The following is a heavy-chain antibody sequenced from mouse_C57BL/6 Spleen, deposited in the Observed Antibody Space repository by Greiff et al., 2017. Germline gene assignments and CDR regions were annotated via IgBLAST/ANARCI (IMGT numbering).Heavy chain of an antibody. Sequence: VKLQESGAELAKPGASVKLSCKASGYTFTSYWMHWVKQRPGQGLEWIGYINPSSGYTKYNQKFKDKATLTADKSSSTAYMQLSSLTYEDSAVYDGANYSSGSAMDDWGQGTSVTVSS. CDR2: INPSSGYT. J-gene: IGHJ4*01. CDR3: ANYSSGSAMDD. V-gene: IGHV1-7*01. CDR1: GYTFTSYW. D-gene: IGHD3-2*02.